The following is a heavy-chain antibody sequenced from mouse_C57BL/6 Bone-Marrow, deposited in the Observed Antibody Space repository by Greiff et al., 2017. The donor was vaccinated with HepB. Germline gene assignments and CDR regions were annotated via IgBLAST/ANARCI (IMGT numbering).Heavy chain of an antibody. Sequence: SGPVLVKPGASVKMSCKASGYTFTDYYMNWVKQSHGKSLEWIGVINPYNGGTSYNQKFKGKATLTVDKSSSTAYMELNSLTSEDSAVYYCAREGRLLRHFDYWGQGTTLTVSS. CDR2: INPYNGGT. V-gene: IGHV1-19*01. D-gene: IGHD1-1*01. CDR1: GYTFTDYY. J-gene: IGHJ2*01. CDR3: AREGRLLRHFDY.